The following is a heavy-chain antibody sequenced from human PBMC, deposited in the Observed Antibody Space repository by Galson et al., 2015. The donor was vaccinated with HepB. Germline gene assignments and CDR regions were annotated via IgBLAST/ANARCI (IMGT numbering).Heavy chain of an antibody. CDR3: ASTMVAVAGQN. V-gene: IGHV3-7*03. D-gene: IGHD6-13*01. Sequence: SLRLSCAASGFTFSSYWMTWVRQAPGKGLEWMANIKQDGSEQYYVDSVKGRFTISRDNAKNSLYLQMNSLRAEDTAVYYCASTMVAVAGQNWGQGTQVTVSS. CDR1: GFTFSSYW. J-gene: IGHJ4*02. CDR2: IKQDGSEQ.